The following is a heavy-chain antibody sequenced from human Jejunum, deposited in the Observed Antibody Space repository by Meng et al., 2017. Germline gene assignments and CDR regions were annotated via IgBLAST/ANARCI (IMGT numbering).Heavy chain of an antibody. CDR1: GFTFSNYW. D-gene: IGHD4-17*01. CDR2: ITPEGDSS. Sequence: EGQLVESGGGLVQPARSLSLSCVASGFTFSNYWMHWVRQVPGKGLVWVSRITPEGDSSDYADSVKGRFTISRDNANNRLYLQMNSLRVEDTAVYYCLRVATVTTIDAWGQGTLVTVSS. CDR3: LRVATVTTIDA. J-gene: IGHJ5*02. V-gene: IGHV3-74*01.